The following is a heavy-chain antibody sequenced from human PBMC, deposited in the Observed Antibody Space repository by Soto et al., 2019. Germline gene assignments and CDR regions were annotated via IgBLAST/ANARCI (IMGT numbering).Heavy chain of an antibody. Sequence: PGGSLRLSCAASGFTFSSYGMHWVRQAPGKGLEWVAVIWYDGSNKYYADSVKGRFTISRDNSKNTLYLQMNSLRAEDTAVYYCSRGEAAAGTKPYYYYYGMDVWGQGTTVTVSS. D-gene: IGHD6-13*01. CDR3: SRGEAAAGTKPYYYYYGMDV. CDR2: IWYDGSNK. V-gene: IGHV3-33*01. CDR1: GFTFSSYG. J-gene: IGHJ6*02.